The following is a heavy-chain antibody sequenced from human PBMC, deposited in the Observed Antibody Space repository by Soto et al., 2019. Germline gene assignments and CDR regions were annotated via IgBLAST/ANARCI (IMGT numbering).Heavy chain of an antibody. J-gene: IGHJ4*02. CDR3: ARASISITMIPEYPDY. V-gene: IGHV3-48*03. CDR1: GFTFSSYE. CDR2: ISGSGDSI. Sequence: EVQLVESGGGMVQPGGSLRLSCTVSGFTFSSYEMNWVRQAPGKGLEWVSYISGSGDSIYYADSVKGRFTISRDNAKNSLYLQMNSLRAEDTAVYYCARASISITMIPEYPDYWGQGTLVTVSS. D-gene: IGHD3-22*01.